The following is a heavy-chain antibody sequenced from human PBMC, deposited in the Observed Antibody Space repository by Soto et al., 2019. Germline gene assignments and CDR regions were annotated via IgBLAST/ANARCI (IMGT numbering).Heavy chain of an antibody. CDR3: AKDSEGNWISDFDY. CDR1: GFTFSSYA. CDR2: ISGSGGST. Sequence: LRLSCAASGFTFSSYAMSWVRQAPGKGLEWVSAISGSGGSTYYADSVKGRFTISRDNSKNTLYLQMNSLRAEDTAVYYCAKDSEGNWISDFDYWGQGTLVTVSS. D-gene: IGHD1-1*01. J-gene: IGHJ4*02. V-gene: IGHV3-23*01.